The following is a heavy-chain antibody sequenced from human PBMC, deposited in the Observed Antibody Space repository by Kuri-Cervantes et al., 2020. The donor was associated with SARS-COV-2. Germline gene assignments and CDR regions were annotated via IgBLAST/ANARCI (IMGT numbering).Heavy chain of an antibody. J-gene: IGHJ4*02. CDR1: GYTFTSYG. CDR3: ARLYSSSWYGSLGKQIDY. D-gene: IGHD6-13*01. Sequence: GGSLRLSCKASGYTFTSYGTSWVRQAPGQGLEWVGWISADNGNTNYAQKLQGRVTMTTDKSKSTAYLELRSLRPDDTAVYYCARLYSSSWYGSLGKQIDYWGQGTLVTVSS. V-gene: IGHV1-18*01. CDR2: ISADNGNT.